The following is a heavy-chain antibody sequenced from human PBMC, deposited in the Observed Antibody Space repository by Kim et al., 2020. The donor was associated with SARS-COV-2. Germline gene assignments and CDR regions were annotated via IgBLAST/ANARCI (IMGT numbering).Heavy chain of an antibody. Sequence: GGSLRLSCAASGFSVGSTYMSWVRQTPAKGLEWVSVIFTGGITYYADSVKGRFTISRYNSKNILFLQMNTLRADDAALYYCLRGRFYDSDPGNIWDQGT. CDR1: GFSVGSTY. D-gene: IGHD3-3*01. CDR3: LRGRFYDSDPGNI. V-gene: IGHV3-53*01. J-gene: IGHJ3*02. CDR2: IFTGGIT.